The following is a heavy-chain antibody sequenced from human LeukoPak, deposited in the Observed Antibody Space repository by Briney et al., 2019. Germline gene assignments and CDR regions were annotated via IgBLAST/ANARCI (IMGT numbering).Heavy chain of an antibody. V-gene: IGHV3-74*01. J-gene: IGHJ5*02. CDR1: RFSFNTYW. D-gene: IGHD1-26*01. CDR2: ISSDGGST. CDR3: ANLGGWPRDWFDP. Sequence: GGSLRLSCAASRFSFNTYWMHWVRQAPGMGLVWVSRISSDGGSTSYADSVKGRFTISRDNSKNTLYLQMNSLRAEDTAVYYCANLGGWPRDWFDPWGQGTLVTVSS.